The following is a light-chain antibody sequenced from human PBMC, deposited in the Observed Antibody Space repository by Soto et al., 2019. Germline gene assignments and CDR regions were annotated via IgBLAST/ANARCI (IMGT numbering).Light chain of an antibody. CDR3: QQLDTYPP. CDR1: HAISSY. CDR2: AAS. Sequence: IQLTQSPSSLSASVGDRVTISCRASHAISSYLAWYQQKPGKAPKLLIYAASTLQSGVPSRFSGSGSGTDFTLTISSLQPEDCATYYCQQLDTYPPFGPGTKVDSK. V-gene: IGKV1-9*01. J-gene: IGKJ3*01.